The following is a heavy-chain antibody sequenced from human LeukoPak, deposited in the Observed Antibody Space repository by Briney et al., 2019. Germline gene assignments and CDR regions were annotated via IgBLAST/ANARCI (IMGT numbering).Heavy chain of an antibody. CDR2: FDPEDGET. CDR1: GYTLTELS. V-gene: IGHV1-24*01. CDR3: ATSTPRYDILTGYYRGYYYYYMDV. Sequence: GASVKVSCKVSGYTLTELSMHWVRQAPGKGLEWMGGFDPEDGETIYAQKFQGRVTMTEDTSTDTAYMELSSLRSEDTAVYYCATSTPRYDILTGYYRGYYYYYMDVWGKGTTVIVSS. J-gene: IGHJ6*03. D-gene: IGHD3-9*01.